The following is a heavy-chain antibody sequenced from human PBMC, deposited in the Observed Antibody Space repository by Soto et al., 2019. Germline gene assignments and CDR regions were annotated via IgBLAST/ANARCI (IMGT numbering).Heavy chain of an antibody. J-gene: IGHJ6*02. CDR3: ARGCSGGSCYSVVKYYYYGMDV. CDR2: INAGNGNT. D-gene: IGHD2-15*01. V-gene: IGHV1-3*01. Sequence: ASVKVSCKASGYTFTSYAMHWVRQAPGQRLEWMGWINAGNGNTKYSQKFQGRVTITRDTSASTAYMELSSLRSEDTAVYYCARGCSGGSCYSVVKYYYYGMDVWGQGTTVTVSS. CDR1: GYTFTSYA.